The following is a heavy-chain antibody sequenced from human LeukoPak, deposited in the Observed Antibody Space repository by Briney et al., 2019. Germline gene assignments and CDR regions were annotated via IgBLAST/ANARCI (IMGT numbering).Heavy chain of an antibody. D-gene: IGHD1-26*01. CDR3: ARAFGTFDLSGSYLHLKYFDY. CDR1: GFSFSDYF. J-gene: IGHJ4*02. Sequence: PGGSLRLSCAASGFSFSDYFLNWVRQAPGKGLEWIGRIKNKPNNYATDYAASVRGRSTMSRDDSENSMYLQMNSLRSEDTAVYYCARAFGTFDLSGSYLHLKYFDYWGQGTLVTVSS. CDR2: IKNKPNNYAT. V-gene: IGHV3-72*01.